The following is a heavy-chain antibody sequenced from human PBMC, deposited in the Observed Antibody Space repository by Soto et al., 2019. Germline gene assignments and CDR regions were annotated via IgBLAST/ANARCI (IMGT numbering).Heavy chain of an antibody. D-gene: IGHD3-16*01. Sequence: PGGSLRLSCAGSGFTFNRNAMSWVRQAPGKGLEWVSGITGNSAFTYYADSVKGRFIISRDNSKNTLYLQINTLRVEDTAAYYCAKNRDYDYDAFDVWGQGTVVTVSS. CDR1: GFTFNRNA. V-gene: IGHV3-23*01. CDR3: AKNRDYDYDAFDV. J-gene: IGHJ3*01. CDR2: ITGNSAFT.